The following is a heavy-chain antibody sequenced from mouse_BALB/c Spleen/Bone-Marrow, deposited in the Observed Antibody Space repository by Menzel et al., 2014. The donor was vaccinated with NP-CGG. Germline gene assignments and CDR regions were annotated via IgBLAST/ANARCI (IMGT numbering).Heavy chain of an antibody. CDR3: ARCSLLRQAMDY. V-gene: IGHV14-3*02. J-gene: IGHJ4*01. CDR1: GFNIKDTY. CDR2: IYPANVNT. Sequence: EVQLQQSGAELVKPGASVKLSCTASGFNIKDTYMHWVKQRPEQGLEWIGRIYPANVNTKYDPKFQGKATITADTSSNTAYLQLSSLTSEDTGVCCCARCSLLRQAMDYWGQGTSVTVSS. D-gene: IGHD1-2*01.